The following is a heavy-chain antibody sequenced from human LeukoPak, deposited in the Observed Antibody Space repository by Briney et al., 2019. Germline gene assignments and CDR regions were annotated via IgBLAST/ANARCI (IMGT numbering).Heavy chain of an antibody. Sequence: ASVKVSCKASGGTFSSYTISWVRQAPGQGLEWMGRIIPILGIANYAQKFQGRVTITADKSTSTAYMELSSLRSEDTAVYYCARESLAYCSSTSCPSGYFDYWGQGTLVTVYS. J-gene: IGHJ4*02. D-gene: IGHD2-2*01. CDR1: GGTFSSYT. CDR3: ARESLAYCSSTSCPSGYFDY. V-gene: IGHV1-69*04. CDR2: IIPILGIA.